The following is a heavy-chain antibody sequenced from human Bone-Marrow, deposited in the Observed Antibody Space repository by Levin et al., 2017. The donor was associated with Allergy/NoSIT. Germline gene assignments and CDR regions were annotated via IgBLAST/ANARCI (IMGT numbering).Heavy chain of an antibody. D-gene: IGHD3-22*01. CDR2: ISYDGSNK. J-gene: IGHJ4*02. CDR3: ANGRWWVGNYYDSSGYSYYFDY. V-gene: IGHV3-30*18. Sequence: GESLKISCAASGFTSSSYGMHWVRQAPGKGLEWVAVISYDGSNKYYADSVKGRFTISRDNSKNTLYLQMNSLRAEDTAVYYCANGRWWVGNYYDSSGYSYYFDYWGQGTLVTVSS. CDR1: GFTSSSYG.